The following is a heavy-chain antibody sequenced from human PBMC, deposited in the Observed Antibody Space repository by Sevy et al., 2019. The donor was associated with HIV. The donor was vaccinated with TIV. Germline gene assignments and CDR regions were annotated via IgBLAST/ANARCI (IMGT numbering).Heavy chain of an antibody. J-gene: IGHJ5*02. CDR1: GYTFTGYY. V-gene: IGHV1-2*06. D-gene: IGHD2-15*01. Sequence: ASVKVSCKASGYTFTGYYMHWVRQAPGQGLEWMGRINPNSGGTNYAQKFQGRVTMTRDTSISTAYMELSRLRSDDTAVSYCARGYCSGGSCYSRDWFDPWGQGTLVTVSS. CDR3: ARGYCSGGSCYSRDWFDP. CDR2: INPNSGGT.